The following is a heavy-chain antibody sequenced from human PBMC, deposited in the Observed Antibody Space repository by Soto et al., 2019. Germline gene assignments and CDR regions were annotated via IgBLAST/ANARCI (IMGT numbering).Heavy chain of an antibody. V-gene: IGHV1-69*01. CDR3: ARGEDAHGDCGSMDV. CDR2: IIPFLSAT. CDR1: GGHFDRFA. J-gene: IGHJ6*02. Sequence: QVQLVQSGAEVKKPGSSVKVSCRASGGHFDRFALSWLRQAHGQGLEWMGGIIPFLSATTYAHKFQGRVTITADESARTLYLELRSLTSDDTAVYYCARGEDAHGDCGSMDVWGQGTSVTVSS. D-gene: IGHD2-21*02.